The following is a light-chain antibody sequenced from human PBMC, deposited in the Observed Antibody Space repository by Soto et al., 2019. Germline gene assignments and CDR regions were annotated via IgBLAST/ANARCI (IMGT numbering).Light chain of an antibody. J-gene: IGLJ3*02. CDR3: ATWDDSLTGGV. CDR2: GNS. V-gene: IGLV1-47*02. Sequence: QPVLTQPPSASGTPGQRVTISCSGSSSNIGSNLVYWYQQLPGAAPKLIIYGNSRRPSGVPDRFSGSKSGTSASLAISGLRSEDEADYYCATWDDSLTGGVFGGGTKLTVL. CDR1: SSNIGSNL.